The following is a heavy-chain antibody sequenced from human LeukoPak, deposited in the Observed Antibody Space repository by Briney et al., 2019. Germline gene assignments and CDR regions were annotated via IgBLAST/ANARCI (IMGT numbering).Heavy chain of an antibody. CDR1: GFTFSAYW. V-gene: IGHV3-74*01. Sequence: GGSLRLSRAASGFTFSAYWMHWVRQAPGKGLMWVSRINPHGSTTNYADSVKGRFTISRDDAKNTLYLQMDSPRAEDTAVYFCTKDTYGYEDYWGQGTLVTVSS. CDR3: TKDTYGYEDY. D-gene: IGHD5-12*01. J-gene: IGHJ4*02. CDR2: INPHGSTT.